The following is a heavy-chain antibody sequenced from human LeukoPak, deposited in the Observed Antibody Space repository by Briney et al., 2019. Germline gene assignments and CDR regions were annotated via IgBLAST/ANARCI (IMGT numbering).Heavy chain of an antibody. J-gene: IGHJ4*02. CDR2: IRSTGEST. CDR3: AKEVRESAWFYFDH. CDR1: GFTFRTYA. Sequence: PGGSLRLSCAASGFTFRTYAMGWVRQAPGKGLEWVSSIRSTGESTYYADSVKGRFTISRDNSRNTQYLQMNSLRAEDTAVYYCAKEVRESAWFYFDHWGQGTLATVPS. V-gene: IGHV3-23*01. D-gene: IGHD3-10*01.